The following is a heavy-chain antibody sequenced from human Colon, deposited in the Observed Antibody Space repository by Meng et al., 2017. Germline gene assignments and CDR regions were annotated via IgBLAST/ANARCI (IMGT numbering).Heavy chain of an antibody. Sequence: VQLVQSGAEVKRPGAPVKVSCKASGYTFTSYDINWVRQATGQGLEWMGWMNPNSGNTGYAQKFQGRVTMTRNTSISTAYMELSSLTSEDTAVYYCARQYSSTWYLFDYWGQGTLVTVSS. CDR2: MNPNSGNT. J-gene: IGHJ4*02. CDR3: ARQYSSTWYLFDY. V-gene: IGHV1-8*01. D-gene: IGHD6-13*01. CDR1: GYTFTSYD.